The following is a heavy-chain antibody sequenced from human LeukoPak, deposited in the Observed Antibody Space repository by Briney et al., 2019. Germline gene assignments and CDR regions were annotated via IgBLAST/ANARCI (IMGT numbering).Heavy chain of an antibody. Sequence: GGSLRLSCSASGFTFNRFYLHWVRQAPGKGLEFVSHISSNGATTYYADSVKGRFTISRDSFQSTLYLQMNSLRPEDTAVYYCARIYDQNYHYSYIMDVWGQGTTVTVSS. CDR2: ISSNGATT. D-gene: IGHD2/OR15-2a*01. CDR1: GFTFNRFY. J-gene: IGHJ6*02. V-gene: IGHV3-64*04. CDR3: ARIYDQNYHYSYIMDV.